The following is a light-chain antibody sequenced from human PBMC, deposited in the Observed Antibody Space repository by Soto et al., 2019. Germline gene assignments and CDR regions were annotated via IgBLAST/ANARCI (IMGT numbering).Light chain of an antibody. CDR1: SSNIGAGYH. V-gene: IGLV1-40*01. Sequence: QSVLTQPPSVSGSPGQRVTISCTGTSSNIGAGYHVHWYQHHPGTAPKLLISDNTNRPSGVPDRFSGSKSGNSASLAITGLQAEDEAEYYCHSYDTSRRDYVFGTGTKLTVL. CDR3: HSYDTSRRDYV. CDR2: DNT. J-gene: IGLJ1*01.